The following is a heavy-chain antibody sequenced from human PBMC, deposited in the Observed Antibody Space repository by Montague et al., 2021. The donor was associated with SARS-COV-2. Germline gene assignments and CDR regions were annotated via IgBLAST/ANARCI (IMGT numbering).Heavy chain of an antibody. CDR3: ARGGSSVWGVAVSAELDY. J-gene: IGHJ4*02. D-gene: IGHD3-10*01. V-gene: IGHV4-34*01. CDR2: INQGGRT. CDR1: GGSFSGYY. Sequence: SETLSLTCAVYGGSFSGYYWSWIRQPPEKGLEWIGEINQGGRTNNNPSLKSRVIISVDTSKNQFSLKLSSVTAADTAVYYCARGGSSVWGVAVSAELDYWGQGILVIVSS.